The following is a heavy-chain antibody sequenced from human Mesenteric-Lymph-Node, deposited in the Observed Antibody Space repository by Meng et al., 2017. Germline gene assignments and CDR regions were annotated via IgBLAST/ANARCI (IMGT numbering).Heavy chain of an antibody. J-gene: IGHJ4*02. CDR1: GFTFSSYG. D-gene: IGHD6-13*01. CDR2: IFSSSTYI. Sequence: GGSLRLSCAASGFTFSSYGMHWVRQAPGKGLEWVAYIFSSSTYIHYADSVKGRFTISRDNAKNSAYLQMNSLRADDTAVYYCTREDIPADGPLDYWGQGILVTVSS. V-gene: IGHV3-21*05. CDR3: TREDIPADGPLDY.